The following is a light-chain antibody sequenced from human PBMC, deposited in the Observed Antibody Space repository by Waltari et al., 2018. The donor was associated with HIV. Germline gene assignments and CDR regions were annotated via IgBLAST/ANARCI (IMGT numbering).Light chain of an antibody. Sequence: QSALTQPASVSGSPGQSIAISCTGTSGDIGTYKYVSWYQQHTGKVPKRIIYDVNVRPSGVSDRFSGSKSGNTATLTISGLHSDDEADYYCCSYTVNSTGVFGAGTKITV. CDR1: SGDIGTYKY. CDR2: DVN. V-gene: IGLV2-14*03. CDR3: CSYTVNSTGV. J-gene: IGLJ1*01.